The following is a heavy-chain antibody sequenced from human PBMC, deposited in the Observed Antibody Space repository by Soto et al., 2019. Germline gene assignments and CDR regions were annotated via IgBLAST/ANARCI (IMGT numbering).Heavy chain of an antibody. Sequence: GASVKVSCKASGYTFTGYYMHWVRQAPGQGLEWMGWINPNSGGTNYAQKFQGWVTVTRDTSISTAYMELSRLRSDDTAVYYCARASVDIVATIVDYYYYYMDVWGKGTTVTVSS. J-gene: IGHJ6*03. D-gene: IGHD5-12*01. CDR3: ARASVDIVATIVDYYYYYMDV. CDR2: INPNSGGT. V-gene: IGHV1-2*04. CDR1: GYTFTGYY.